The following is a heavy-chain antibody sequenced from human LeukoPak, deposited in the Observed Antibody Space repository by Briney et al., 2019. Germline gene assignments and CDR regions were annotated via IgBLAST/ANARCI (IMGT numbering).Heavy chain of an antibody. CDR3: ARDYDSSSWYEGSWFDP. V-gene: IGHV3-21*01. J-gene: IGHJ5*02. CDR2: ISSSSSYI. CDR1: GFTFSSYS. D-gene: IGHD6-13*01. Sequence: PGGSLRLSCAASGFTFSSYSMNWVRQAPGKGLEWVSSISSSSSYIYYADSVKGRFTISRDNAKNSLYLQMNSLRAEDTAVYYCARDYDSSSWYEGSWFDPWGQGTLVTVSS.